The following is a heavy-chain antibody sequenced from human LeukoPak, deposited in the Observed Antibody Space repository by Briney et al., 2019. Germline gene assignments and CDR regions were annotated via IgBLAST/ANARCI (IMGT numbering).Heavy chain of an antibody. CDR2: LKQDGSEA. J-gene: IGHJ4*02. Sequence: GGSLRLSCAASEFTFNRYWMSWVRQAPGKGLQWVANLKQDGSEAHYVDSVKGRFTISRDNAKNSLSLQMNSLNVDDTGVYFCTRDALFGSGRTHLDFWSQGTLVSVS. CDR1: EFTFNRYW. CDR3: TRDALFGSGRTHLDF. D-gene: IGHD3-10*01. V-gene: IGHV3-7*04.